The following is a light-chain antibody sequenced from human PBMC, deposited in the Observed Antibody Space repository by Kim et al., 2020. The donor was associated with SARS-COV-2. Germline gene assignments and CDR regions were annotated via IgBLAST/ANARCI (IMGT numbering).Light chain of an antibody. J-gene: IGLJ3*02. CDR3: SSYTSSSTRV. CDR1: SSDVSGHNL. Sequence: GHSITISSTRTSSDVSGHNLVSWYQQHPGKAPNLMINDVSIRPSGVYNRFTPSKSCNTASRAISGLQAEDEAEYYCSSYTSSSTRVFGGGTQLTVL. V-gene: IGLV2-14*03. CDR2: DVS.